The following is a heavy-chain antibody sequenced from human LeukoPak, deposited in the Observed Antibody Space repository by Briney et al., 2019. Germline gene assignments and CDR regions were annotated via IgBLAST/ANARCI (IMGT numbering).Heavy chain of an antibody. V-gene: IGHV3-9*01. J-gene: IGHJ6*02. D-gene: IGHD2-8*01. Sequence: PGGSLRLSCAASGFTFDDYAMHWVRQAPGKGLEWVSGISWNSGSIGYADSVKGRFTISRDNAKNSLYLQMNSLRAEDTALYYCAKAGVFDHYYYGMDVWGQGTTVTVSS. CDR1: GFTFDDYA. CDR3: AKAGVFDHYYYGMDV. CDR2: ISWNSGSI.